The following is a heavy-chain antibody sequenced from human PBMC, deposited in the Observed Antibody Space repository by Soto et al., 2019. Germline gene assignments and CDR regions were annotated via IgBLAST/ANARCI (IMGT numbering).Heavy chain of an antibody. J-gene: IGHJ4*02. D-gene: IGHD1-26*01. CDR3: AGRRAGDYYFDY. V-gene: IGHV4-39*01. CDR2: IYYTGST. CDR1: GGSVSSSSYY. Sequence: SETLSVTCTVSGGSVSSSSYYWGWIRQPPGKGLEWIGTIYYTGSTSYSPSLKSRVTISVDTSKTQFSLNLSSVTAADTAVYYCAGRRAGDYYFDYWGQGTLVTVSS.